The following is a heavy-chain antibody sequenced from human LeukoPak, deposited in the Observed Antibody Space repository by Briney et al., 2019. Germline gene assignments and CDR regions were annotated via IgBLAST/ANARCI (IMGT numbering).Heavy chain of an antibody. D-gene: IGHD3-10*01. Sequence: SETLSLTCAVYGGSFSGYYWSWIRQPPGKGLEWIGEINHSGSTNYNPSLKSRVTISVDTSKNQFSLKLNSVTAADTAVYYCARAAVRGVRGYYMDVWGKGTTVTVSS. J-gene: IGHJ6*03. V-gene: IGHV4-34*01. CDR3: ARAAVRGVRGYYMDV. CDR2: INHSGST. CDR1: GGSFSGYY.